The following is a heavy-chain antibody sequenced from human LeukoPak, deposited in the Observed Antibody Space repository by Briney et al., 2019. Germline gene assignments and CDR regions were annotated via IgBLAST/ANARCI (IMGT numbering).Heavy chain of an antibody. CDR2: INPDGSST. J-gene: IGHJ5*01. V-gene: IGHV3-74*01. CDR1: GFTFSSYW. D-gene: IGHD3-10*01. Sequence: TGGSLRLSCAASGFTFSSYWMHWVRQAPGKGLAWVSRINPDGSSTSYADSVKGRFTISRDNAKNTLYLQMNSLRAEDTAVYYCVKDLGGFRDSCGQGTLVTVPS. CDR3: VKDLGGFRDS.